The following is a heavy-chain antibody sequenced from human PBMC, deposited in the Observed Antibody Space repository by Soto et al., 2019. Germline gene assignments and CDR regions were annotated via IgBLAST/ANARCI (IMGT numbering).Heavy chain of an antibody. CDR2: IYYSGST. V-gene: IGHV4-59*01. CDR3: ARGRPRPYCGGDCYSRYFDY. D-gene: IGHD2-21*02. J-gene: IGHJ4*02. Sequence: PSETLSLTCTVSGGSISSYYWSWIRQSPGKGLEWIGYIYYSGSTNYNPSLKSRVTISVDTSKNQFSLKVSSVTAADSAVYWCARGRPRPYCGGDCYSRYFDYWGQGTLVTVSS. CDR1: GGSISSYY.